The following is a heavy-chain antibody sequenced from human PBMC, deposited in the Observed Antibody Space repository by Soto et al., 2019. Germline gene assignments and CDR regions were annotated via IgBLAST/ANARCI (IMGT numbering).Heavy chain of an antibody. CDR2: IWYDGSNK. V-gene: IGHV3-33*01. CDR3: ARDEGYCISTSCYRDYYYYGMDV. D-gene: IGHD2-2*01. CDR1: GFTFSSYG. J-gene: IGHJ6*02. Sequence: PGGSLRLSCAAPGFTFSSYGMHWVRQAPGKGLEWVAVIWYDGSNKYYADSVKGRFTISRDNSKNTLYLQMNSLRAEDTAVYYCARDEGYCISTSCYRDYYYYGMDVWGQGTTVTVSS.